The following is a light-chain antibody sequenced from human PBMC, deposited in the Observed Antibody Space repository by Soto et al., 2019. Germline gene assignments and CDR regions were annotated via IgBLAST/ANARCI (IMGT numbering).Light chain of an antibody. J-gene: IGKJ5*01. CDR3: QQYGISPSIF. Sequence: EIVLTQSPGTLSLSPGERATLSCRASQSVSTNYVAWYQQNPGRAPRLLIYGASSRVTGIPGRFTVSGSGTDFTLTISSLEPEDFAVYYCQQYGISPSIFFDQGTRLEIK. CDR2: GAS. CDR1: QSVSTNY. V-gene: IGKV3-20*01.